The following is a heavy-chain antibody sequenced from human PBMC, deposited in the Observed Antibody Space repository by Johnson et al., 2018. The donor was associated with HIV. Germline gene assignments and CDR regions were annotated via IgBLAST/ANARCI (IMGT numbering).Heavy chain of an antibody. J-gene: IGHJ3*02. V-gene: IGHV3-11*04. Sequence: QVQLVESGGGLVKPGGSLRLSCAASGFTFSDSYMSWIRQAPGKGLEWVSYISGRGITIYYSDSVKGRFTISSDNSKNTLYLQMNSLRAEDTAVYYCAKDSGVATLVTGAFDIWGQGTMVTVSS. CDR2: ISGRGITI. CDR1: GFTFSDSY. D-gene: IGHD4-23*01. CDR3: AKDSGVATLVTGAFDI.